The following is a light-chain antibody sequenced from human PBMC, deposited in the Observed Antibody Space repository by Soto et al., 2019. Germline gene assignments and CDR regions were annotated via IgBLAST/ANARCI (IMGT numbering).Light chain of an antibody. Sequence: DIQMTQSPSSLSASVGDSVTITCRASQSVSSWLAWYQQKPGKAPKLLIYKASSLESGVPSRFSGSGYAPEFTLTISSLQAEDVATYYCQQYNSYSPTFGHGTKV. CDR1: QSVSSW. J-gene: IGKJ1*01. CDR2: KAS. V-gene: IGKV1-5*03. CDR3: QQYNSYSPT.